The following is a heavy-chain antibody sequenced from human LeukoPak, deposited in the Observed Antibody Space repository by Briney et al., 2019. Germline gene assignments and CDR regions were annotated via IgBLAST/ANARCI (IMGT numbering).Heavy chain of an antibody. D-gene: IGHD6-13*01. CDR3: ARSQTRPRIPEVGIWGDDYYYYYMDV. Sequence: SETLSLTCSVSGYSISSDDYWGWIRQPPGEGLEWIATIHYSGSTYYNPSLKSRVTISLDTSKNQFSLKLNSVAAADTAVYYCARSQTRPRIPEVGIWGDDYYYYYMDVWGKGTTVTISS. CDR1: GYSISSDDY. J-gene: IGHJ6*03. CDR2: IHYSGST. V-gene: IGHV4-38-2*02.